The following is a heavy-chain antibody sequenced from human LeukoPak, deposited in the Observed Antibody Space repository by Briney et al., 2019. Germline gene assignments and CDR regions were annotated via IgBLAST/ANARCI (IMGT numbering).Heavy chain of an antibody. Sequence: SETLSLTCAVYGGSFSGYYWSWIRQPPGKGLEWIGEINHSGSTNYNPSLKSRVTISVDTSKNQFSLKLSSVTAADTAVYYCARYGGNVVVPAVLDYWGQGILVTVSS. CDR3: ARYGGNVVVPAVLDY. J-gene: IGHJ4*02. D-gene: IGHD2-2*01. V-gene: IGHV4-34*01. CDR1: GGSFSGYY. CDR2: INHSGST.